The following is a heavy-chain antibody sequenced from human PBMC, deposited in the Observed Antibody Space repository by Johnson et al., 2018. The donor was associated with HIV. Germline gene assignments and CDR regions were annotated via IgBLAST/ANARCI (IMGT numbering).Heavy chain of an antibody. CDR2: ISWNSGSI. J-gene: IGHJ3*02. V-gene: IGHV3-9*01. Sequence: VESGGGLVQPGRSLRLSCAASGFTFDDYAMHWVRQAPGKGLEWVSGISWNSGSIGYVDSVKGRFTISRDNAKNSLYLQMNSLRDEDTALYYCAKDRHDYGDLDAFDIWGQGTMVTVSS. CDR3: AKDRHDYGDLDAFDI. D-gene: IGHD4-17*01. CDR1: GFTFDDYA.